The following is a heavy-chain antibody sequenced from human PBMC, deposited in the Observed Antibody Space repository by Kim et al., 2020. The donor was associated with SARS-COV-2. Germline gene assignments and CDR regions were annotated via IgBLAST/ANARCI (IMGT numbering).Heavy chain of an antibody. J-gene: IGHJ4*02. V-gene: IGHV3-7*03. CDR2: IKQDGSEK. CDR1: GFTFSNHW. CDR3: VRNLDY. Sequence: GGSLILSCAASGFTFSNHWMTWVRQAPGKGLEWVAYIKQDGSEKYHVDSVKGRFTVSRDNAKNSLYLQMNTLRAEDTAVYYCVRNLDYWGQGTLVTVSS.